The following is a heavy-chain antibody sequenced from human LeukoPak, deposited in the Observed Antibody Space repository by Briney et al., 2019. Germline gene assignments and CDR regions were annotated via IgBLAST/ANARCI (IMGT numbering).Heavy chain of an antibody. CDR3: ARDRYSSSWWESLFDY. D-gene: IGHD6-13*01. Sequence: GGSLRLSCAASGFTFSSYWMHWVRQAPGQGLVWVSRINSDGSSTSYADSVKGRFTISRDNAKNTLYLQMNSLRAEDTAVYYCARDRYSSSWWESLFDYWGQGTLVTVSS. V-gene: IGHV3-74*01. CDR1: GFTFSSYW. CDR2: INSDGSST. J-gene: IGHJ4*02.